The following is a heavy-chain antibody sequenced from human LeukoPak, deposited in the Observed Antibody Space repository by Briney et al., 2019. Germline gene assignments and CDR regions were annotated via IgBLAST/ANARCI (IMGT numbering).Heavy chain of an antibody. CDR1: GGSISSGGYS. Sequence: SQTLSLTCAVSGGSISSGGYSWSWIRQPPGKGLEWIGYIYHSGSTYYNPSLKSRVTISVDRSKNQFSLKLSSVTAADTAVYYCARGIAAANWFDPWGQGTLVTVSS. CDR3: ARGIAAANWFDP. CDR2: IYHSGST. V-gene: IGHV4-30-2*01. J-gene: IGHJ5*02. D-gene: IGHD6-13*01.